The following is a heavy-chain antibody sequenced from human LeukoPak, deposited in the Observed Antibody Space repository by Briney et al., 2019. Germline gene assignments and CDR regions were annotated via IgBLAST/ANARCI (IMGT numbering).Heavy chain of an antibody. CDR1: GFTFSNAW. Sequence: GGSLRLSCAASGFTFSNAWMNWVRQAPGKGLEWVGRIKSKPDGGTTDYAAPVKGRFTISRDDSKNTLYLQMNSLKTEDTAVYYCTTDRAESGSYLDAFDIWGQGTMVTVSS. CDR3: TTDRAESGSYLDAFDI. J-gene: IGHJ3*02. CDR2: IKSKPDGGTT. V-gene: IGHV3-15*07. D-gene: IGHD1-26*01.